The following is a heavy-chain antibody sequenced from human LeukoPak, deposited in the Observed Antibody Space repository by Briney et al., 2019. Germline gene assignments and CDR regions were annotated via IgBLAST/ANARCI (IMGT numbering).Heavy chain of an antibody. CDR1: GGSISSYY. CDR3: ARGPPYSSSWPQNYYYYMDV. D-gene: IGHD6-13*01. Sequence: SETLSLTCTVSGGSISSYYWSWIRQPPGKGLDWIGYFYDTGNTKYNPSLKSRVTISVDTSKNQFSLKLNSVTDADTAVYYCARGPPYSSSWPQNYYYYMDVWGKGTTVTVSS. CDR2: FYDTGNT. V-gene: IGHV4-59*01. J-gene: IGHJ6*03.